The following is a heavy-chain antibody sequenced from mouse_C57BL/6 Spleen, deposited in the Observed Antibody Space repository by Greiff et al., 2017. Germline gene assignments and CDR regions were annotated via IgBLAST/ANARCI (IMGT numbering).Heavy chain of an antibody. Sequence: EVQLQQSGPELVKPGASVKISCKASGYSFTDYNMNWVKQSNGKSLEWIGVINPNYGTTSYNQKFNGKATLTVDQSSSTAYMQLNILTSEDAAVYNCARFLTTVVATYDMDYWGQGTSVTVSS. J-gene: IGHJ4*01. CDR3: ARFLTTVVATYDMDY. CDR2: INPNYGTT. CDR1: GYSFTDYN. D-gene: IGHD1-1*01. V-gene: IGHV1-39*01.